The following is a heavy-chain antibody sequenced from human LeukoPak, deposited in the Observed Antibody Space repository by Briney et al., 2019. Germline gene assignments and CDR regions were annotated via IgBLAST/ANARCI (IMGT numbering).Heavy chain of an antibody. Sequence: GGSLRLSCAASGFTFSRNGMHWVRQAPGKGLEWVAVIWYDGSNKYYADSVKGRFTISRDNSKNTLYLQMNSLRAEDTAVYYCARDLGYDTLTGYYSDWGQGTLVTVSS. D-gene: IGHD3-9*01. CDR2: IWYDGSNK. V-gene: IGHV3-33*01. CDR1: GFTFSRNG. CDR3: ARDLGYDTLTGYYSD. J-gene: IGHJ4*02.